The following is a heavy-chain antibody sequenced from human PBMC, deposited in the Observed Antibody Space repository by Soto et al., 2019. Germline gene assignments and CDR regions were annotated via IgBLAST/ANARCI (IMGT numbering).Heavy chain of an antibody. CDR2: IYYSGST. J-gene: IGHJ6*02. Sequence: ETLSLTCTVSGGSISSSSYYWGWIRQPPGKGLEWIGSIYYSGSTYYNPSLKSRVTISVDTSKNQFSLKLSSVTAADTAVYYCARLGGCSGGSCSGYYYYYGMDVWGQGTTVTVSS. D-gene: IGHD2-15*01. CDR3: ARLGGCSGGSCSGYYYYYGMDV. CDR1: GGSISSSSYY. V-gene: IGHV4-39*01.